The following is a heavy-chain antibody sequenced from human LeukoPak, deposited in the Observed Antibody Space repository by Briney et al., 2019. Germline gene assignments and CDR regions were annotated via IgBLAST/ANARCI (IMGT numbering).Heavy chain of an antibody. V-gene: IGHV4-38-2*01. CDR1: GYSISSGYY. CDR2: TYRSGTS. J-gene: IGHJ4*02. D-gene: IGHD4-23*01. CDR3: ARKYGSNAGYFDY. Sequence: SETLSLTCAVSGYSISSGYYWGWVRQSPGKGLEWIGNTYRSGTSYYNPSLKSRVTISVDTSKNRFSLTLSSVTAADTALYYCARKYGSNAGYFDYWGQGALVTVSS.